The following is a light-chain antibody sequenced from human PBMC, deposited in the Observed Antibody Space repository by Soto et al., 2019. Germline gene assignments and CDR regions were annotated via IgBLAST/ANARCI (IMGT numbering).Light chain of an antibody. J-gene: IGLJ1*01. Sequence: QSALTQPASVSGSPGQSITISCTGTSSDVGGYNLVSWYQQHPGKAPKLMIYEGSKRPSGVSNRFSGSKSCNTASPTISGLQAEDEADYYCCSYTGSSTPYVFGTGTKVTVL. CDR2: EGS. CDR1: SSDVGGYNL. CDR3: CSYTGSSTPYV. V-gene: IGLV2-23*01.